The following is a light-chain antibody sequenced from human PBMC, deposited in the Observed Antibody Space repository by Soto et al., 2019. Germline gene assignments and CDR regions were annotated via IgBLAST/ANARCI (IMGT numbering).Light chain of an antibody. CDR2: KDN. V-gene: IGLV3-25*01. Sequence: SYYLTQPPSVSVSPGQTARITCSGDALPTQYAYWYQQKPGQAPVVVIYKDNERPSGIPELFSGSTSGTTVTLTISGVQAEDEAEYCCQSTVSSARXPYVVGTGNQVXV. CDR3: QSTVSSARXPYV. CDR1: ALPTQY. J-gene: IGLJ1*01.